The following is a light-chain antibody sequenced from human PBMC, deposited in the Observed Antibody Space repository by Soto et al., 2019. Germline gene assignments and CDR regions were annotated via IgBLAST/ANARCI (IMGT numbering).Light chain of an antibody. Sequence: QSALTQPASVSGSPGQSITISCTGTSSDVGGYNYVSWYQQHPGKAPKLMIYDVSNRPSGVSNRFSGSKSGNTASLTISGLQAEDEADYYCSSDTSSSRLGVVFGGGTELAVL. CDR3: SSDTSSSRLGVV. CDR1: SSDVGGYNY. V-gene: IGLV2-14*01. CDR2: DVS. J-gene: IGLJ2*01.